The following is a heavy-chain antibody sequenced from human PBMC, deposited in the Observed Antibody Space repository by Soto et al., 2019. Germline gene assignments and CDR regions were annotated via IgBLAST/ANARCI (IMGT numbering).Heavy chain of an antibody. CDR2: IWYDGSNE. CDR1: GFTFSSYG. V-gene: IGHV3-33*01. Sequence: GGSLRLSCAASGFTFSSYGMHWVRQAPGKGLEWVAVIWYDGSNEYYADSVKGRFTISRDNSKNTLYLQMNSLRAEDTAVYYCARTPEGLRFLEWSQPYYFDYWGQGTLVTVSS. D-gene: IGHD3-3*01. J-gene: IGHJ4*02. CDR3: ARTPEGLRFLEWSQPYYFDY.